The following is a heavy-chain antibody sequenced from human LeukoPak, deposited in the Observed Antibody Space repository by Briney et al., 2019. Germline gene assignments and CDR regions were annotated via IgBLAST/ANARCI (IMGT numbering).Heavy chain of an antibody. J-gene: IGHJ3*02. CDR3: ARRALAAAEDYSAFDI. Sequence: SETLSLTCAVYGGSFSGYYWSWIRQPPGKGLEWIGEINHSGSTNYNPSLKSRVTISVDTSKNQFSLKLSSVTAADTAVYYCARRALAAAEDYSAFDIWGQGTMVTVSS. D-gene: IGHD6-13*01. V-gene: IGHV4-34*01. CDR1: GGSFSGYY. CDR2: INHSGST.